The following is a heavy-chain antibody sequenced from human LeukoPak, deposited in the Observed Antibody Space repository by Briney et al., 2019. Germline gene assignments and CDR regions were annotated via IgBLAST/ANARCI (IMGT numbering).Heavy chain of an antibody. V-gene: IGHV3-23*01. CDR3: AKAVTSYWFFDL. Sequence: GGSLRLSCAASGFTFSSYAMSWVRQAPGEGLELVSGISFNGGTTKYADSVKGRFTISRDNSKNTLYLQMNSLRAEDMAVYYCAKAVTSYWFFDLWGRGTLVTVSS. D-gene: IGHD4-17*01. J-gene: IGHJ2*01. CDR2: ISFNGGTT. CDR1: GFTFSSYA.